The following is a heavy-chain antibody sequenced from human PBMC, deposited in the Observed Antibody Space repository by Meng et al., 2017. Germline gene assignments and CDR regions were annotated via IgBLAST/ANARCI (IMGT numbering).Heavy chain of an antibody. J-gene: IGHJ4*02. CDR2: INPNSGGT. V-gene: IGHV1-2*06. Sequence: QVRLVQAGAVVKKPGASVKVSCKAFGYTFTGYYMHWVRQAPGQGLEWMGRINPNSGGTNYAQKFQGRVTMTRDTSISTAYMELSRLRSDDTAVYYCARSIVATMVFDYWGQGTLVTVSS. D-gene: IGHD5-12*01. CDR3: ARSIVATMVFDY. CDR1: GYTFTGYY.